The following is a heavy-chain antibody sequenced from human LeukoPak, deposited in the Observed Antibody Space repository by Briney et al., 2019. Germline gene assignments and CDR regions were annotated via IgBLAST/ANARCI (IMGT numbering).Heavy chain of an antibody. Sequence: GEPLKISCAASGFTVSSIHMNWVRQALGKGLEWVSVIFSGGSTYYVDSVKGRFTISRDNSKNTLYLQMNSLRAEDTAVYYCARDYGYGDYVQPYYYYGMDVWGQGTTVTVSS. D-gene: IGHD4-17*01. CDR1: GFTVSSIH. J-gene: IGHJ6*02. CDR3: ARDYGYGDYVQPYYYYGMDV. V-gene: IGHV3-53*01. CDR2: IFSGGST.